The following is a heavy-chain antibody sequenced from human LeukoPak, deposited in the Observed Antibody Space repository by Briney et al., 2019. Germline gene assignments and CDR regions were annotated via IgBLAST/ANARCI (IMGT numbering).Heavy chain of an antibody. CDR3: ARALGRIAVAGRGYDY. D-gene: IGHD6-19*01. V-gene: IGHV1-8*01. CDR2: MNPNSGNT. Sequence: ASVKVSCKASGYTFTSYDINWVRQATGQGREWMGWMNPNSGNTGYAQKFQGRVTMTRNTSISTAYMELSSLRSEDTAVYYCARALGRIAVAGRGYDYWGQGALVTVSS. CDR1: GYTFTSYD. J-gene: IGHJ4*02.